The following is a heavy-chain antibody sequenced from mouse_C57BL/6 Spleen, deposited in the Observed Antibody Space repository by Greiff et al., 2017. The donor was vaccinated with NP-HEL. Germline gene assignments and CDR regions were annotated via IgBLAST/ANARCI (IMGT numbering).Heavy chain of an antibody. CDR1: GYTFTSYW. J-gene: IGHJ1*03. CDR2: IDPSDSYT. CDR3: ARGSDYYGSSYWYFDV. D-gene: IGHD1-1*01. V-gene: IGHV1-50*01. Sequence: QVQLHQPGAELVKPGASVKLSCKASGYTFTSYWMQWVKQRPGQGLEWIGEIDPSDSYTNYNQKFKGKATLTVDTSSSTAYMQLSSLTSEDSAVYYCARGSDYYGSSYWYFDVWGTGTTVTVSS.